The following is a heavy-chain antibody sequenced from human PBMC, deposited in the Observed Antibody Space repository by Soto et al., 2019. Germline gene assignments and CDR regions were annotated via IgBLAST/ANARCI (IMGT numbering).Heavy chain of an antibody. Sequence: EVQLLESGGGLVQPGGSLRLSCAASGFTFSSYAMSWVRQAPGKGLEWVSAISGSGGSTYYADSVKGRFTISRDNSKNSLDLEMNSVSAEDTAVYYCEKVWGNWNEEYNCFDPWGQGTLVTVSS. J-gene: IGHJ5*02. D-gene: IGHD1-1*01. CDR1: GFTFSSYA. V-gene: IGHV3-23*01. CDR2: ISGSGGST. CDR3: EKVWGNWNEEYNCFDP.